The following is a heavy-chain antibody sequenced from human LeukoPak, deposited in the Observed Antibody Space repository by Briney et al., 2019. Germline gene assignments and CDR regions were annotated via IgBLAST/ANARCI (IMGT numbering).Heavy chain of an antibody. CDR3: ARDERYSSGWNHAFDI. D-gene: IGHD6-19*01. CDR1: GGTFSSYA. J-gene: IGHJ3*02. V-gene: IGHV1-69*05. CDR2: IIPIFGTA. Sequence: SVEVSCKASGGTFSSYAISWVRQAPGQGLEWMGGIIPIFGTANYAQKFQGRVTITTDESTSTAYMELSSLRSEDTAVYYCARDERYSSGWNHAFDIWGQGTMVTVSS.